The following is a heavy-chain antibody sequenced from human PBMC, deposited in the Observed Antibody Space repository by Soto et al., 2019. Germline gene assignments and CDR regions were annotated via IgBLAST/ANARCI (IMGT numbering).Heavy chain of an antibody. CDR1: GGSISSSSYY. Sequence: SLTCTVSGGSISSSSYYWGWIRQPPGKGLEWIGSIYYSGSTYYNPSLKSRVTISVDTSKNQFSLKLSSVTAADTAVYYCARTRSYYDFWSGPPPYYYYYYYMDVWGKGTTVTVSS. J-gene: IGHJ6*03. CDR3: ARTRSYYDFWSGPPPYYYYYYYMDV. CDR2: IYYSGST. D-gene: IGHD3-3*01. V-gene: IGHV4-39*01.